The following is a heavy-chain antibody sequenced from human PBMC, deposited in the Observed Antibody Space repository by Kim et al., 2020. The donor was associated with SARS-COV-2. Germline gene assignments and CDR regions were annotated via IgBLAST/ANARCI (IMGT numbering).Heavy chain of an antibody. J-gene: IGHJ4*02. CDR3: ARGGAGTGFNVGWGYY. CDR1: GFTFSSYW. D-gene: IGHD3-9*01. V-gene: IGHV3-74*03. CDR2: IDTDGVIT. Sequence: GGSMRLSCEASGFTFSSYWMHWVRQAPGKGLVWVAHIDTDGVITTYADFVKGRFTISRDNARNTLYLQMSSLRAEDTAVYYCARGGAGTGFNVGWGYYWGQGTLVTVSS.